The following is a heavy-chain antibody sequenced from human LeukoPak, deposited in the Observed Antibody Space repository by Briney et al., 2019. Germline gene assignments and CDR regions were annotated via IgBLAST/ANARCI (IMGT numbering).Heavy chain of an antibody. CDR1: GGSISSSSYY. D-gene: IGHD3-16*02. CDR2: IYYSGST. J-gene: IGHJ4*02. CDR3: ARVFYDYVWGSYRSSPYFDY. V-gene: IGHV4-39*01. Sequence: SETLSLTCTVSGGSISSSSYYWGWIRQPPGKGLEWIGSIYYSGSTYYNPSLKSRVTISVDTSKNQFSLKLSSVTAADTAVYYCARVFYDYVWGSYRSSPYFDYWGQGTLVTVSS.